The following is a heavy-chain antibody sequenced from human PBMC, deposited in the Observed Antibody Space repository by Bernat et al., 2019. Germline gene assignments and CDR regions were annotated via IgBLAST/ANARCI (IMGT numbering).Heavy chain of an antibody. Sequence: EVQLVESGGGLVQPGGSLRLSCAVSGFAFSNYWMSWVRQAPGKGLEWVANIRQDGSETYYVDSMRGRFTISRDNAKNSLYLQMNTLRAEDTDVYYCARVARIYNYYMDVWGKGTTVTVSS. V-gene: IGHV3-7*03. CDR2: IRQDGSET. CDR1: GFAFSNYW. D-gene: IGHD2/OR15-2a*01. J-gene: IGHJ6*03. CDR3: ARVARIYNYYMDV.